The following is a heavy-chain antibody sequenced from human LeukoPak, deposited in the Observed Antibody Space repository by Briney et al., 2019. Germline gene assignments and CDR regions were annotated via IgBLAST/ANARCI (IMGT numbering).Heavy chain of an antibody. Sequence: PSETLSLTCAVYGGSFRGYDWSWIRRPPGKGLEWIGEINHSGSTNYNPSLKSRVTISVDTSKNQFSLKLSSVTAADTAVYYCARLRRRVGGFDPWGQGTLVTVSS. V-gene: IGHV4-34*01. D-gene: IGHD2-15*01. CDR2: INHSGST. CDR1: GGSFRGYD. J-gene: IGHJ5*02. CDR3: ARLRRRVGGFDP.